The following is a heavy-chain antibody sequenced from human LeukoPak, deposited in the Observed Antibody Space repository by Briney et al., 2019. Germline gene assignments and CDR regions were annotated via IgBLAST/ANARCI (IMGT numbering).Heavy chain of an antibody. D-gene: IGHD4-23*01. J-gene: IGHJ5*02. V-gene: IGHV4-59*13. CDR1: GGSISSYY. CDR2: IYYSGST. CDR3: ARDLGNGPNWFDP. Sequence: SETLSLTCTVSGGSISSYYWSWIRQPPGKGLEWIGYIYYSGSTNYNPSLKSRVTISVDTSKNQFSLKLSSVTAADTAVYYRARDLGNGPNWFDPWGQGTLVTVSS.